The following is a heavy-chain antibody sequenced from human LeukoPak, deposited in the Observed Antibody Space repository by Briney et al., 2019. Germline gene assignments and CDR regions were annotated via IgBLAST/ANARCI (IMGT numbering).Heavy chain of an antibody. D-gene: IGHD3-9*01. Sequence: QAGGSLRLSCTASGFTFSSYGMSWVRQAPGKGLEWVSAIRSSGDTTSYTDSVKGRFTISRDNSKNTLYLQMYSLRAEDTAVYYCANLEMGFYHLFTGNNYCWGQGTLVTVSS. CDR2: IRSSGDTT. J-gene: IGHJ4*02. V-gene: IGHV3-23*01. CDR1: GFTFSSYG. CDR3: ANLEMGFYHLFTGNNYC.